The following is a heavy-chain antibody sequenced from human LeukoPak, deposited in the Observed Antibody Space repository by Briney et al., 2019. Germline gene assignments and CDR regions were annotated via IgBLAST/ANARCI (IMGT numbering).Heavy chain of an antibody. CDR2: IYYSGST. V-gene: IGHV4-39*01. Sequence: SETLSLTCTVSGGSISSSSYYWGWIRQPPGKGLEWIGSIYYSGSTYYNPSLKNRVTISVDTSKNQFSLKLSSVTAADTAVYYCAIPYDILTGYSWDYWGQGTLVTVSS. CDR1: GGSISSSSYY. CDR3: AIPYDILTGYSWDY. D-gene: IGHD3-9*01. J-gene: IGHJ4*02.